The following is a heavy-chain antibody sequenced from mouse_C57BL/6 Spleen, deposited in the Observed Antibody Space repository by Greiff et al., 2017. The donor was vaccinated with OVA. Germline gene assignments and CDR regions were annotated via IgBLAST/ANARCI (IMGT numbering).Heavy chain of an antibody. CDR2: IDPSDSYT. CDR3: ARSGYYGSSYYFDY. D-gene: IGHD1-1*01. CDR1: GYTFTSYW. Sequence: QVKLQQPGAELVMPGASVKLSCKASGYTFTSYWMHWVKQRPGQGLEWIGEIDPSDSYTNYNQKFKGKSTLTVDKSSSTAYMQLSSLTSEDSAVYYCARSGYYGSSYYFDYWGQGTTLTVSS. V-gene: IGHV1-69*01. J-gene: IGHJ2*01.